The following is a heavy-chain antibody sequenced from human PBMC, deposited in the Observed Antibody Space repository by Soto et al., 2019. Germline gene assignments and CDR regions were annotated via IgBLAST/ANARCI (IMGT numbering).Heavy chain of an antibody. CDR1: GFTITDYY. D-gene: IGHD3-10*01. CDR3: ARDQEGSGSHWLGYNYYAMDV. Sequence: GGSLRLSCGASGFTITDYYMSWIRQAPGKGLEWVSHISSVDTTTYYADSVKGRFSISMDNAKNSLYLQMNSLRAEDTAVYYCARDQEGSGSHWLGYNYYAMDVWGQGTTVNVSS. CDR2: ISSVDTTT. J-gene: IGHJ6*02. V-gene: IGHV3-11*01.